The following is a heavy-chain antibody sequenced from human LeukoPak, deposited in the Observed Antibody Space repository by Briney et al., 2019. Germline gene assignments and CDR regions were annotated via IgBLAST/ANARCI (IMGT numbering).Heavy chain of an antibody. CDR1: GFTFSSYA. CDR2: ISYDGSNK. CDR3: EGVRGVRGFYFDY. D-gene: IGHD3-10*01. Sequence: SGRSLRLSCAASGFTFSSYAMHWVRQAPGKGLEWVAVISYDGSNKYYADSVKGRFTISRDNSKNTLYLQMNSLRAEDTAVYYCEGVRGVRGFYFDYWGQGTLVTVPS. V-gene: IGHV3-30*04. J-gene: IGHJ4*02.